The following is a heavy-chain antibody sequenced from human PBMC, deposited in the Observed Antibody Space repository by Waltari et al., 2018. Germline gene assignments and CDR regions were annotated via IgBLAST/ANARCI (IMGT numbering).Heavy chain of an antibody. V-gene: IGHV4-59*01. CDR2: IYYSGST. D-gene: IGHD3-3*01. J-gene: IGHJ2*01. Sequence: QVQLQESGPGLVKPSETLSLTCTVSGGSISSYYWSWIRQPPGKGLEWIGYIYYSGSTNYNPSLKSRVTISVDTSKNQFSLKLSSVTAADTAVYYCARAHYYDFWSCYYEDGYFDLWGRGTLVTVSS. CDR1: GGSISSYY. CDR3: ARAHYYDFWSCYYEDGYFDL.